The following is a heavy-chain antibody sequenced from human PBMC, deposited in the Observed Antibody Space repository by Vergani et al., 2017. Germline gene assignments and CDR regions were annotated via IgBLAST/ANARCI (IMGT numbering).Heavy chain of an antibody. CDR3: ARVKYSSGWYGFDY. J-gene: IGHJ4*02. CDR2: IYYSGST. Sequence: QGQLQESGPGLVKPSQTLSLTCTVSGRSISSLDYYWSWIRQPPGKGLEWIGYIYYSGSTYYNPSLKSRVTISVDTSKNQFSLKLSSVTAADTAVYYCARVKYSSGWYGFDYWGQGTLVTVSS. D-gene: IGHD6-19*01. V-gene: IGHV4-30-4*08. CDR1: GRSISSLDYY.